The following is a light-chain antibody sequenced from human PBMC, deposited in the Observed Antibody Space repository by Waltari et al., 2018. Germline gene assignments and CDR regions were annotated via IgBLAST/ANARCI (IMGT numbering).Light chain of an antibody. J-gene: IGKJ2*01. CDR3: QQYGRSPYT. CDR1: QNVGSSS. Sequence: EIVLTQSPGTLSLSPGERATLSCRASQNVGSSSLAWYQQTRGPAARLLIYGTSIRATGSPDRFSGSGSATDFTLTISRLEPEDFAVYYCQQYGRSPYTFGQGTTLEIK. CDR2: GTS. V-gene: IGKV3-20*01.